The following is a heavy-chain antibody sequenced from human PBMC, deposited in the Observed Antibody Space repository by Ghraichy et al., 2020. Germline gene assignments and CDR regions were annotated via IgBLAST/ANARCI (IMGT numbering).Heavy chain of an antibody. V-gene: IGHV4-34*01. J-gene: IGHJ6*02. D-gene: IGHD2-2*01. CDR3: ARGRKVVALYYYYYYGMDV. CDR1: GGSFSGYY. CDR2: INHSGST. Sequence: SETLSLTCAVYGGSFSGYYWSWIRQPPGKGLEWIGEINHSGSTNYNPSLKSRVTISVDTSKNQFSLKLSSVTAADTAVYYCARGRKVVALYYYYYYGMDVWGQGTTVTVSS.